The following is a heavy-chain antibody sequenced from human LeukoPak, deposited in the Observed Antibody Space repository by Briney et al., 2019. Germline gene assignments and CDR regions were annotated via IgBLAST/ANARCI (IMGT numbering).Heavy chain of an antibody. J-gene: IGHJ4*02. D-gene: IGHD6-19*01. CDR1: GGSIRGYY. Sequence: SETLSLTCNVSGGSIRGYYWSWIRQPPGKGLEWIGRIYTSGSTNYNPSLKSRVTISVDTSKNQFSLKLSSVTAADTAVYYCARTKYSSGWSLDYWGQGTPVTVSS. CDR2: IYTSGST. CDR3: ARTKYSSGWSLDY. V-gene: IGHV4-4*07.